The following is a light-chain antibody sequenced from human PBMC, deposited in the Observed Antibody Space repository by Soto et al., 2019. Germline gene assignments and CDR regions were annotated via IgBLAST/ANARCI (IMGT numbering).Light chain of an antibody. J-gene: IGKJ5*01. V-gene: IGKV3-11*01. CDR3: QQRSNWPLT. Sequence: EIVLTQSPGALSLSPGERATLYCRASQSVSNNYLAWYQQKPGQAPRLLIYGASNRATGIPARFSGSGSGTDFTLTISSLEPEDFAVYYCQQRSNWPLTFGQGTRLEIK. CDR2: GAS. CDR1: QSVSNNY.